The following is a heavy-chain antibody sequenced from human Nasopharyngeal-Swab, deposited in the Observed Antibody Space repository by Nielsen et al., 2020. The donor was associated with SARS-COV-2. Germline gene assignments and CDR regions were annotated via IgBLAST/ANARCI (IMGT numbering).Heavy chain of an antibody. CDR1: GYSFTSYW. CDR3: ARHGCSSTSCYGFFGYYYYGMDV. Sequence: GESLKISCKGSGYSFTSYWIGWVRQMPGKGLEWMGIIYPGDSDTRYSPSFQGQVTISADKSISTAYLQWSSLKASDTAMYYCARHGCSSTSCYGFFGYYYYGMDVWGQGITVTVSS. V-gene: IGHV5-51*01. J-gene: IGHJ6*02. CDR2: IYPGDSDT. D-gene: IGHD2-2*01.